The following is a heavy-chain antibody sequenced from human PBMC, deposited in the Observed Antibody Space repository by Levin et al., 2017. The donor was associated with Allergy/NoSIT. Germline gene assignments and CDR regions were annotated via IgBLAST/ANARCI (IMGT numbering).Heavy chain of an antibody. CDR2: IYYSGST. J-gene: IGHJ4*02. CDR1: GGSISSSSYY. CDR3: ATLVEMATAIDY. V-gene: IGHV4-39*01. D-gene: IGHD5-24*01. Sequence: ESLKISCTVSGGSISSSSYYWGWIRQPPGKGLEWIGSIYYSGSTYYNPSLKSRVTISVDTSKNQFSLKLSSVTAADTAVYYCATLVEMATAIDYWGQGTLVTVSS.